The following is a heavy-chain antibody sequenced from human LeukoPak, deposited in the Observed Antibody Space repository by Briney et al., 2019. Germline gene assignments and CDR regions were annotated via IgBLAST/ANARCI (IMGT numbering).Heavy chain of an antibody. CDR3: ARGMVRGVPGPYFDY. CDR1: GGTFSSYA. J-gene: IGHJ4*02. V-gene: IGHV1-69*05. D-gene: IGHD3-10*01. Sequence: VASVKFSCKASGGTFSSYAISWVRQAPGQGLEWMGGIIPIFGTANYAQKFQGRVTITTDESTSTAYMELSSLRSEDTAVYYCARGMVRGVPGPYFDYWSQGTLVTVSS. CDR2: IIPIFGTA.